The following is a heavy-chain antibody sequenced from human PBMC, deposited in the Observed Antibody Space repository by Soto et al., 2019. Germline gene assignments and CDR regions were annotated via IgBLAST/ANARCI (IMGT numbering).Heavy chain of an antibody. Sequence: QLVESGGDVVQPGRSLRLSCAASGFSFSNYGMHWVRQAPGKGLEWVAVISSDGGDKYYADSVKGRFTISRDNSKNTLYLQMNSLRPEDTAMFSCALRGYQYAFDIWGQGTMVTVSS. D-gene: IGHD2-2*01. CDR2: ISSDGGDK. CDR3: ALRGYQYAFDI. V-gene: IGHV3-30*03. CDR1: GFSFSNYG. J-gene: IGHJ3*02.